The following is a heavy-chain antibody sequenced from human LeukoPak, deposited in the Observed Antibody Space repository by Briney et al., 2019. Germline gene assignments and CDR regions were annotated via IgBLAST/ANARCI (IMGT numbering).Heavy chain of an antibody. CDR2: MNPNSGNT. V-gene: IGHV1-8*01. Sequence: ASVKVSCKASGYTFTSYDMNWVRQATGQGLEWMGWMNPNSGNTGYAQKFQGRVTMARNTSISTAYMELSSLRSEDTAVYYCARGRYCSGGSCYINWFDPWGQGTLVTVSS. J-gene: IGHJ5*02. D-gene: IGHD2-15*01. CDR1: GYTFTSYD. CDR3: ARGRYCSGGSCYINWFDP.